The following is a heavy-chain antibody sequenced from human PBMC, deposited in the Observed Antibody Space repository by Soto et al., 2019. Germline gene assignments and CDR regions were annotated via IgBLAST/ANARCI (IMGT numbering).Heavy chain of an antibody. V-gene: IGHV3-21*01. J-gene: IGHJ3*02. CDR3: ARLKMATMIKVAFDI. D-gene: IGHD3-22*01. CDR1: GFTFSSYS. Sequence: GGSLRLSCAASGFTFSSYSMNCVRQAPGKGLEWVSSISSSSSYIYYADSVKGRFTISRDNAKNSLYLQMNSLRAEDTAVYYCARLKMATMIKVAFDIWGQGTMVTVSS. CDR2: ISSSSSYI.